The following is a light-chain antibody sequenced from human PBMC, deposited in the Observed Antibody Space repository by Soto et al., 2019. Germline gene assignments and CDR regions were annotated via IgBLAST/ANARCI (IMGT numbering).Light chain of an antibody. Sequence: EIVMTQSPATLSVSPGERATLSCRASQSVSSNLAWYQQTPGQAPRLLIYGASTRATGISARFSGGGSGTEFTLTISSLQSEDFAVYYCQQYNYWPPITFGQGTRLEIK. J-gene: IGKJ5*01. CDR2: GAS. CDR3: QQYNYWPPIT. V-gene: IGKV3-15*01. CDR1: QSVSSN.